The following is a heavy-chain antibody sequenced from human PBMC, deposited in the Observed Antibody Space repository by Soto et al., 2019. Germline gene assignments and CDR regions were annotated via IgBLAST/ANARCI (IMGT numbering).Heavy chain of an antibody. J-gene: IGHJ6*02. Sequence: QVQLVQSGAEVKKPGSSVKVSCKASGGTFSSYALNWVLQAPGQGLEWMGGLIPIFGTANYAQKFQGRVTITADESKSTAYMELSSLRSEDTAVYYCARGRQVGGVIDYYYGMDVWGQWNTVTVSS. CDR3: ARGRQVGGVIDYYYGMDV. D-gene: IGHD3-10*01. V-gene: IGHV1-69*01. CDR1: GGTFSSYA. CDR2: LIPIFGTA.